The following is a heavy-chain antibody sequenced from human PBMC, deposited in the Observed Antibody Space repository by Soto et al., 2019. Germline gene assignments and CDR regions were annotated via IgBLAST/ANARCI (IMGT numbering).Heavy chain of an antibody. CDR2: IYPGDSDS. V-gene: IGHV5-51*01. CDR3: ARPRSGSYRLDYYGMDV. J-gene: IGHJ6*02. D-gene: IGHD3-10*01. CDR1: GYSFTSYW. Sequence: GESLKISCKGSGYSFTSYWIAWVRQMPGKVLEWMGIIYPGDSDSSYSPSFQGQVTISADKSISTAYLQWSSLKASDTAMYYCARPRSGSYRLDYYGMDVWGQGTTVTV.